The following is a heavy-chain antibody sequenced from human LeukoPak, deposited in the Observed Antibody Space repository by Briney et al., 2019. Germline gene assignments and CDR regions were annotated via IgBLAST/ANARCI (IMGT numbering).Heavy chain of an antibody. Sequence: PSETLSLTCTVSGGSISSGSYYWSWIRQPAGKGLEWIGRIYTSGSTNYNPSLKSRVTISVDTSKNQFSLKLSSVTAADTAVYYCAREVVAARLIDYWGQGTLVTVSS. CDR1: GGSISSGSYY. CDR3: AREVVAARLIDY. D-gene: IGHD2-15*01. V-gene: IGHV4-61*02. J-gene: IGHJ4*02. CDR2: IYTSGST.